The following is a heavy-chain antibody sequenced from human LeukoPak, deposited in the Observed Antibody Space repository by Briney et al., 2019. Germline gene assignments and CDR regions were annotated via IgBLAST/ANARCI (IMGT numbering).Heavy chain of an antibody. D-gene: IGHD6-19*01. Sequence: GGSLRLSCAASGFTFSNYAMSWVRQAPGKGLERVSSISGSGGNTYYADSVKGRFTISRDNSKNTLYLQMNSLRAADTAVYYCAKDRRITMAGTVDYFDYWGQGTLVTVSS. CDR3: AKDRRITMAGTVDYFDY. CDR1: GFTFSNYA. CDR2: ISGSGGNT. J-gene: IGHJ4*02. V-gene: IGHV3-23*01.